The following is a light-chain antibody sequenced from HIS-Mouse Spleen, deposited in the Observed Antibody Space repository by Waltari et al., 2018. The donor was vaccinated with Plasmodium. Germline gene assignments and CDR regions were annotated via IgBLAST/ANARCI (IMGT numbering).Light chain of an antibody. CDR3: GTWDSSLSAGVV. V-gene: IGLV1-51*01. CDR1: SSNIGNNY. J-gene: IGLJ2*01. Sequence: QSVLTQPPSVSAAPGQKVTISCSGSSSNIGNNYVSWYQQLPGTAPKLLLYDNKKRPSGIPDRFSGSKSGTSATRGTTGLQTGDEADYYCGTWDSSLSAGVVFGGGTKLTVL. CDR2: DNK.